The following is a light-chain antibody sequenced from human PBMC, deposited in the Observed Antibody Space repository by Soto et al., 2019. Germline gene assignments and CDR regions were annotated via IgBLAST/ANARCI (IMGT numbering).Light chain of an antibody. CDR2: DAS. CDR1: QSVSSY. CDR3: QHRSSWPFT. Sequence: EIVLTQSPATLSLSPGEGATLSCRASQSVSSYLAWYQQKPGQAPRLLIYDASNRATGIPARFSGSGSGTDFTLTISSLEPEDFAVYYCQHRSSWPFTFGPGTKVDIK. J-gene: IGKJ3*01. V-gene: IGKV3-11*01.